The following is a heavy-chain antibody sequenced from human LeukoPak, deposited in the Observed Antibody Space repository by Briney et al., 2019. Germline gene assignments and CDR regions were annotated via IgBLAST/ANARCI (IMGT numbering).Heavy chain of an antibody. D-gene: IGHD3-3*01. CDR2: MNPNSGNT. CDR3: ATLTTIGVVTFDY. CDR1: GYTFTSYD. Sequence: ASVKVSCKASGYTFTSYDINWVRQATGQGLEWMGWMNPNSGNTGYAQKFQGRVTITRNTSISTAYMELSSLRSEDTAVYYCATLTTIGVVTFDYWGQGTLVTVSS. V-gene: IGHV1-8*01. J-gene: IGHJ4*02.